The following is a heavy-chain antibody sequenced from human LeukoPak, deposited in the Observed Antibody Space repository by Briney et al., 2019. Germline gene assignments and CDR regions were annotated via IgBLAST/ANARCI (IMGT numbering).Heavy chain of an antibody. V-gene: IGHV4-59*13. CDR3: ARYMVRGGFYFDY. Sequence: SETLSLTCTVSGGSMCFYYWLWIRQPPGEGVEGIGYIYFTGSTNYNPSLSSRVTISVDTSKNQFSLKLSSVTAADTAVYYCARYMVRGGFYFDYWGQGSLVTVSS. CDR2: IYFTGST. D-gene: IGHD3-10*01. CDR1: GGSMCFYY. J-gene: IGHJ4*02.